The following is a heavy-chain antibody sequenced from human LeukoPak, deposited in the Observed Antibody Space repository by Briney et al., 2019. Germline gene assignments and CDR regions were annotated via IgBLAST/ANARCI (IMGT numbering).Heavy chain of an antibody. CDR2: ISSSSSYI. CDR3: ARDSVDTLTQWYNWFDP. D-gene: IGHD5-18*01. V-gene: IGHV3-21*01. J-gene: IGHJ5*02. Sequence: GGSLRVSCAASGFTFSSYSMNWVRQAPGKGLEWVSSISSSSSYIYYADSVKGRFTISRDNAKNSLYLQMNSLRAEDTAVYYCARDSVDTLTQWYNWFDPWGQGTLVTVFS. CDR1: GFTFSSYS.